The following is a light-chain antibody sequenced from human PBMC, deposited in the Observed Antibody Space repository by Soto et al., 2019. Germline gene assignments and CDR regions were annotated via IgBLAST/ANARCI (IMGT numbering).Light chain of an antibody. V-gene: IGLV2-8*01. CDR1: SSDIGGYNS. Sequence: QYLLTLAPYASGSPGQSFTMSCTGTSSDIGGYNSVSWYQQHPGKAPKVMIYDVTKRPSGVPDRFSGSKSGNTASLTVSALQAEDEADYYCGSFTDGNNLVFGTGTKVTVL. J-gene: IGLJ1*01. CDR3: GSFTDGNNLV. CDR2: DVT.